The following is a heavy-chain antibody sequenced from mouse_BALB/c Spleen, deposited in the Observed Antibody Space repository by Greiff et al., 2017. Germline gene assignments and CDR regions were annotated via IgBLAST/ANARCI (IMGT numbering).Heavy chain of an antibody. D-gene: IGHD2-3*01. CDR2: IWAGGST. V-gene: IGHV2-9*02. J-gene: IGHJ1*01. CDR1: GFSLTSYG. CDR3: ARDRVYDGYFWYFDV. Sequence: VKLLESGPGLVAPSQSLSITCTVSGFSLTSYGVHWVRQPPGKGLEWLGVIWAGGSTNYNSALMSRLSISKDNSKSQVFLKMNSLQTDDTAMYYCARDRVYDGYFWYFDVWGAGTTVTVSS.